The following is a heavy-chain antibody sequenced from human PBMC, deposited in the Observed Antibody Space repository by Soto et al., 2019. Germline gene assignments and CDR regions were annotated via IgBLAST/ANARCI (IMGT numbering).Heavy chain of an antibody. Sequence: SQTLSLTCAISGDSVSSNSAAWNWIRQSPSRGLEWLGRTYYRSKWYNDYAVSVKSRITINPDTSKNQFSLQLNSVTPEDTAVYYCARGAYYGSGSKVYFDYWGQGTLVTVSS. V-gene: IGHV6-1*01. J-gene: IGHJ4*02. CDR3: ARGAYYGSGSKVYFDY. D-gene: IGHD3-10*01. CDR2: TYYRSKWYN. CDR1: GDSVSSNSAA.